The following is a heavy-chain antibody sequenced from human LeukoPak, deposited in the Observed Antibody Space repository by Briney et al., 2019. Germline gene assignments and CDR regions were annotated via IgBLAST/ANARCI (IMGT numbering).Heavy chain of an antibody. CDR3: AKGGLGDPLGG. D-gene: IGHD2-21*02. J-gene: IGHJ4*02. CDR2: IIPVFGTA. CDR1: GGTFSSYT. Sequence: ASVKVSCKASGGTFSSYTINWVRQAPGQGLEWMGGIIPVFGTANYVQKFQGRVTITADESTSTAYMELSSLRSEDTAVYYCAKGGLGDPLGGWGQGTLVTVSS. V-gene: IGHV1-69*13.